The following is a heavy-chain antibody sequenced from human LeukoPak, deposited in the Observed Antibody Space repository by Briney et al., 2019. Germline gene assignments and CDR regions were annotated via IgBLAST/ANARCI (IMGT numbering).Heavy chain of an antibody. J-gene: IGHJ4*02. V-gene: IGHV3-23*01. CDR1: GFTFSSYA. CDR3: ARDGYDSSGYPETLRY. CDR2: ISGSGGST. Sequence: GGSLRLSCAASGFTFSSYAMSWVRQAPGKGLEWVSAISGSGGSTYYADSVKGRFTISRDNAKNSLYLQMNSLRAEDTAVYYCARDGYDSSGYPETLRYWGQGTLVTVSS. D-gene: IGHD3-22*01.